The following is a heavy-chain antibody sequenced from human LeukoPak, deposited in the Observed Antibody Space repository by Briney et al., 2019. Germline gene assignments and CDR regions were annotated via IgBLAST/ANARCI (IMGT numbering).Heavy chain of an antibody. J-gene: IGHJ4*02. D-gene: IGHD1-26*01. CDR1: GFTFSSYE. V-gene: IGHV3-48*03. CDR2: ISSSGSTI. Sequence: PGGSLRLSCAASGFTFSSYEMNWVRQAPGKGLEWVSYISSSGSTIYYADSVKGRFTISRDNAKNSMYLQMNSLRAEDTAVYYCARDRMKSGSYYFDYWGPGTLVTVSS. CDR3: ARDRMKSGSYYFDY.